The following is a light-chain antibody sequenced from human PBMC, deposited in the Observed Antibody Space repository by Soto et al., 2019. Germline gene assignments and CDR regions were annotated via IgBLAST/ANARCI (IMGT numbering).Light chain of an antibody. V-gene: IGLV2-14*01. CDR3: SSFTTTSTIV. CDR1: ISDIGLYNY. Sequence: QSALTQPAAVSGSPGQSITISCTGTISDIGLYNYVSWYQQHPGKAPKLVIYEVSNRPSGVSDRFSGSKSDNTASLTISGLQAEDEANYYCSSFTTTSTIVFGAGTKVTVL. J-gene: IGLJ1*01. CDR2: EVS.